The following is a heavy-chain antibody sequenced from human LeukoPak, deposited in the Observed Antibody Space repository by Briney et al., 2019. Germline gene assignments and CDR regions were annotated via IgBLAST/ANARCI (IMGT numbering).Heavy chain of an antibody. V-gene: IGHV3-23*01. CDR3: AKGRSGITIFGVGYFDY. CDR2: TSGNGAKT. CDR1: GFSFSTYA. D-gene: IGHD3-3*01. Sequence: GGSLRLSCAASGFSFSTYALSWVRQAPGKGLEWVSATSGNGAKTYYADSVRGRFTISRDNSKNTVYLQMNSLRAEDTAVYYCAKGRSGITIFGVGYFDYWGQGTLVTVSS. J-gene: IGHJ4*02.